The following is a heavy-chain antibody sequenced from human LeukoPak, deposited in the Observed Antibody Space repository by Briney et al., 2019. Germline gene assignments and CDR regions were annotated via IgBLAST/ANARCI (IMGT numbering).Heavy chain of an antibody. Sequence: SSETLSLTCAVYGGSFSGYYWSWIRQPPGKGLEWIGEINHSGSTNYNPSLKSRVTISVDTSKNQFSLRLSSVTAADTAVYYCARVTGYMIEDYFDYWGQGTLVTVSS. V-gene: IGHV4-34*01. CDR1: GGSFSGYY. D-gene: IGHD3-22*01. CDR3: ARVTGYMIEDYFDY. CDR2: INHSGST. J-gene: IGHJ4*02.